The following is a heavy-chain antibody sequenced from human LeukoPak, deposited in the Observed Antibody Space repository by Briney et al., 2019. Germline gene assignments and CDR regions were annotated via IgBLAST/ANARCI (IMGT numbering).Heavy chain of an antibody. CDR2: IYYSGST. CDR3: ARDPGDGYNSLD. V-gene: IGHV4-59*01. J-gene: IGHJ4*02. Sequence: SETLSLTCTVSGGSISSYYWSWIRQPPGKGLEWIGYIYYSGSTNYNPSLKSQVTISVDTSKNQFSLKLSSVTAADTAVYYCARDPGDGYNSLDWGQGTLVTVSS. D-gene: IGHD5-24*01. CDR1: GGSISSYY.